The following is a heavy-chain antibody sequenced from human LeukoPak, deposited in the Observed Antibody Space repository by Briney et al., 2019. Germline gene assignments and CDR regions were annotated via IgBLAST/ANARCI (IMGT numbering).Heavy chain of an antibody. CDR1: GFSFSTYW. CDR2: INEDGTTI. Sequence: SGGSLRLSCAASGFSFSTYWMHWVRQVPGRGLVWVSRINEDGTTITYADSVKGRFTISRDDAKNTLYLQMNSLRADDTAIYYCVRDFSGAVDPWGQGTLVTVSS. V-gene: IGHV3-74*01. CDR3: VRDFSGAVDP. D-gene: IGHD1-26*01. J-gene: IGHJ5*02.